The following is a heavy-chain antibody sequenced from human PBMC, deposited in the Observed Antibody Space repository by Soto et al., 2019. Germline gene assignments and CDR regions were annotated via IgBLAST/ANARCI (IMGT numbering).Heavy chain of an antibody. J-gene: IGHJ4*02. Sequence: QLQLQESGSGLVKPSQTLSLTCAVSGGSISSGGYSWSWIRQPPGKGLEWIGYIYHSGSPYYNPSPKRRVTTSVDRSQNQFSLTLSSVTAADTAVYYCARGMTTVTTYDYWGQGTLVTVSS. D-gene: IGHD4-4*01. CDR1: GGSISSGGYS. V-gene: IGHV4-30-2*01. CDR2: IYHSGSP. CDR3: ARGMTTVTTYDY.